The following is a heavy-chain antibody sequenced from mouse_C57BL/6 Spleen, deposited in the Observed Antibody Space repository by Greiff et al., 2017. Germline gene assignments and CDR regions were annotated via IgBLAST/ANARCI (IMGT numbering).Heavy chain of an antibody. J-gene: IGHJ1*03. CDR3: ARDRDYSSNYGYFDV. CDR1: GFTFSDYY. D-gene: IGHD1-1*01. Sequence: EVKLVEPEGGLVQPGSSMKFSCPASGFTFSDYYMPWVRQVPEKGLEWVANINSAGSSTYYLDSLKSRFIISRDNAKNIRYLQMSSMKSEDTATYYCARDRDYSSNYGYFDVWGTGTTVTVSS. CDR2: INSAGSST. V-gene: IGHV5-16*01.